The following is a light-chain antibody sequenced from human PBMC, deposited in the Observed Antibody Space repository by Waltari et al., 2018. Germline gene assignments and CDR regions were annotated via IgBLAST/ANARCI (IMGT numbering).Light chain of an antibody. CDR1: SSAVGGYNY. Sequence: QSALTQPASVSGSPGQSITISCTGTSSAVGGYNYVSWFQQHPGNAPKLMIYDVTDRPSGVSDRFSGSKSANTASLTISGLQAEDEADYYCSSYTTSSSLVFGGGTKLTVL. J-gene: IGLJ2*01. CDR2: DVT. V-gene: IGLV2-14*03. CDR3: SSYTTSSSLV.